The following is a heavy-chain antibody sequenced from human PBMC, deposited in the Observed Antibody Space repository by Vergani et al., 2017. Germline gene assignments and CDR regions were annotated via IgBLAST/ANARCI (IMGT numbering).Heavy chain of an antibody. D-gene: IGHD6-19*01. V-gene: IGHV1-69*06. CDR3: ARFGRTPWYSSCWHRKYYFDY. CDR1: GGTFSSYA. Sequence: QVQLVQSGAEVKKPGSSVKVSCKASGGTFSSYAISWVRQAPGKGLEWMGEIIPIFGKATYAQKFQGRVTITADKSTGTAYMALSSLISEDTAVYYCARFGRTPWYSSCWHRKYYFDYWGQGTLVTVSS. J-gene: IGHJ4*02. CDR2: IIPIFGKA.